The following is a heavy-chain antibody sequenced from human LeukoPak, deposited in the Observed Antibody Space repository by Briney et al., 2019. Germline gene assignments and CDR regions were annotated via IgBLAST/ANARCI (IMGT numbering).Heavy chain of an antibody. V-gene: IGHV4-34*01. CDR1: GGSFSGYY. CDR2: INHSGST. Sequence: SETLSLTCAVYGGSFSGYYWSWIRQPPGKGLEWIGEINHSGSTNYNPSLKSRVTISVDTSKNQFSLKLSSVTAADTAVYYCARSSSWSLLDYWGQGTLVTVSS. D-gene: IGHD6-13*01. J-gene: IGHJ4*02. CDR3: ARSSSWSLLDY.